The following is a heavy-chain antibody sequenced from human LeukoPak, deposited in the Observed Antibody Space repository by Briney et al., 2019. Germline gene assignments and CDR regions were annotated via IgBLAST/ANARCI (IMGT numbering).Heavy chain of an antibody. Sequence: ASVKVSCKASGGTFSSYTISWVRQAPGQGLEWMGRIIPILGIANYAQKLQGRVTMTTDTSTSTAYMELRSLRSDDTAVYYCARDLKADYDFWSGSFSYYFDYWGQGTLVTVSS. J-gene: IGHJ4*02. CDR3: ARDLKADYDFWSGSFSYYFDY. CDR1: GGTFSSYT. D-gene: IGHD3-3*01. CDR2: IIPILGIA. V-gene: IGHV1-69*04.